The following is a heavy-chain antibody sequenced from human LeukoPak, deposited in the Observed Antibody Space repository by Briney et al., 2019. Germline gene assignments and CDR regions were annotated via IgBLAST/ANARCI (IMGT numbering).Heavy chain of an antibody. D-gene: IGHD2/OR15-2a*01. CDR3: AGPRISPFDY. J-gene: IGHJ4*02. CDR1: GGSISSGGYY. V-gene: IGHV4-31*03. Sequence: SETLSLTCTVSGGSISSGGYYWSWIRQHPGKGLEWIGYIYYSGSTYYNPSLKSRVTISVDTSKNQFSLKLSSVTAADTAVHYCAGPRISPFDYWGQGTLVTVSS. CDR2: IYYSGST.